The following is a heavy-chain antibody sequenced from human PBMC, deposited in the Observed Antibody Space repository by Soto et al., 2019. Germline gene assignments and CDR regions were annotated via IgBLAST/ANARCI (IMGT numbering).Heavy chain of an antibody. V-gene: IGHV4-59*02. CDR1: GGSVSGYY. Sequence: QVLLQQSGPGLVKPSETLSLTCTVSGGSVSGYYWGWIRQAPGKGLEYIGFIYYTGGTNYNPSLKSRVTISLDTSKNEFSLKLKSVTAADRAVYFCARAGSRYGADAFDIWGQGTMVTVSS. CDR3: ARAGSRYGADAFDI. D-gene: IGHD5-18*01. J-gene: IGHJ3*02. CDR2: IYYTGGT.